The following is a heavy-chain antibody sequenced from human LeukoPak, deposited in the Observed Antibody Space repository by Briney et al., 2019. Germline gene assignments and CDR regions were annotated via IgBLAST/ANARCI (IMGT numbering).Heavy chain of an antibody. J-gene: IGHJ4*02. V-gene: IGHV4-31*03. CDR1: GGSISSGGYY. D-gene: IGHD7-27*01. CDR3: ARRPTGDPKFDY. CDR2: IYYSGST. Sequence: PSETLSLTCTVSGGSISSGGYYWSWIRQHPGKGLEWIGYIYYSGSTYYNPSLKSRVTISVDTSKNRFSLKLSTVTAADTAVYYCARRPTGDPKFDYWGQGTLVTVSS.